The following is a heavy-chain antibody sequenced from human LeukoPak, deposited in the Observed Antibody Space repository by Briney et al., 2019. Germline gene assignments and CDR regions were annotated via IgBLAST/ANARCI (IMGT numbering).Heavy chain of an antibody. V-gene: IGHV3-21*01. CDR1: GFTFSSYS. D-gene: IGHD1-20*01. CDR2: ISSSSSYI. CDR3: AREVTGQYYFDY. J-gene: IGHJ4*02. Sequence: GGSLRLSCAASGFTFSSYSMNWVRQAPGKGLEWVSSISSSSSYIYYVDSVKGRFTISRDNAKNSLYLQMNSLRAEDTAVYYCAREVTGQYYFDYWGQGTLVTVSS.